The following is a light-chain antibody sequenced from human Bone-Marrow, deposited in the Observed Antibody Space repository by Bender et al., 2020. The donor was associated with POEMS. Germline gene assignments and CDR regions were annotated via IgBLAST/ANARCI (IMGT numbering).Light chain of an antibody. CDR1: SSDFGPYNF. CDR2: SVR. V-gene: IGLV2-23*02. J-gene: IGLJ1*01. CDR3: CSYAGSSSYV. Sequence: QSALTQPASVSGSPGQSVTISCTGSSSDFGPYNFISWYQHRPNKAPKLIIYSVRNRPSEISARFSGSKSGNTASLTISGLQAEDEADYYCCSYAGSSSYVFGTGTKVTVL.